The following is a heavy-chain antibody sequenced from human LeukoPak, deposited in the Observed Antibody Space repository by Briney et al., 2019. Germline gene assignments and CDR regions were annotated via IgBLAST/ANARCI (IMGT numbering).Heavy chain of an antibody. CDR1: GGTFSSYA. CDR3: ARVRCSSTSCYSISWFDP. J-gene: IGHJ5*02. D-gene: IGHD2-2*01. Sequence: GASVKVSCKASGGTFSSYAISWVRQAPGQGLEWMGGIIPTFGTANYAQKFQGRVTITTDESTSTAYMELSSLRSEDTAVYYCARVRCSSTSCYSISWFDPWGQGTLVTVSS. V-gene: IGHV1-69*05. CDR2: IIPTFGTA.